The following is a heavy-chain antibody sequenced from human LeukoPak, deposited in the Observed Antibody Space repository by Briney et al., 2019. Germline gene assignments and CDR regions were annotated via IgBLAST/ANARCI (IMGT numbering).Heavy chain of an antibody. J-gene: IGHJ4*02. V-gene: IGHV5-51*01. CDR3: ARRPSSYYDFWSGYPLYYFDY. Sequence: GESLKISCKGSGYIYSDYWIGWVRQMSGKGLEWMGIINPGDSDTRNSPSFQGHVTMSVDKSIGTAYLQWSSLKVSDTAMYYCARRPSSYYDFWSGYPLYYFDYWGQGTLVTVSS. CDR1: GYIYSDYW. D-gene: IGHD3-3*01. CDR2: INPGDSDT.